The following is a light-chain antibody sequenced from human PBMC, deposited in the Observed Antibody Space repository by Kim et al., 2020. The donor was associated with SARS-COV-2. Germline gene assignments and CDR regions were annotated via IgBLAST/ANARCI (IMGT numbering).Light chain of an antibody. CDR1: QSVLYSSNNKNF. CDR3: QHWWA. J-gene: IGKJ1*01. Sequence: DIVMTQSPDSLSVSLGERATINCKSSQSVLYSSNNKNFLAWYQQKPGQPPKLLIYWASTRESGVPDRFSGSGSGTDFTLTISSLQAEDVAVYYCQHWWAFGQGNKVDIK. CDR2: WAS. V-gene: IGKV4-1*01.